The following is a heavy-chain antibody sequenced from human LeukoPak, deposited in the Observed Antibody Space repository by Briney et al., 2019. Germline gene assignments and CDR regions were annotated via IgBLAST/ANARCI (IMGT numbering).Heavy chain of an antibody. D-gene: IGHD1-1*01. CDR2: ISGYDDNA. V-gene: IGHV1-18*01. J-gene: IGHJ4*02. CDR3: ARGGNDVMDY. CDR1: GYTFTNYG. Sequence: ASVKVSCKASGYTFTNYGISWVRQAPGQGLEWVGWISGYDDNAHYAQKLQGRVTMTRETSTSTVYMELRSLSSDDTAIYYCARGGNDVMDYWGQGTQVTVSS.